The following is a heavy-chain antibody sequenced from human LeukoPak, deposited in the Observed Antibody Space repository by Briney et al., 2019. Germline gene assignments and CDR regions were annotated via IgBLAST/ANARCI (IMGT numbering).Heavy chain of an antibody. CDR3: ARGLWCSSTSCPLDY. D-gene: IGHD2-2*01. V-gene: IGHV3-13*01. Sequence: GGSLRLSCAASGFTFSSYDMHWVRQATGKGLEWVSAIGTAGDTYYPGSVKGRFTISRENAKNSLYLQMNSLRAGDTAVYYCARGLWCSSTSCPLDYWGKGTLVTVSS. J-gene: IGHJ4*02. CDR1: GFTFSSYD. CDR2: IGTAGDT.